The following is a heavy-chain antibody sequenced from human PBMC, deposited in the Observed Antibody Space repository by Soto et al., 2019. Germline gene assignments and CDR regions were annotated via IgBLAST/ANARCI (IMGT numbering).Heavy chain of an antibody. V-gene: IGHV3-15*07. J-gene: IGHJ4*01. Sequence: PGVTPRLSFAGSGFVFSNSWINWVRQAPGKGLEWVGRIKSKALGGTTDFAAPVRGRFAITRDDSRNMAYMQMNSLNTEDTAVYYCTTYSYSTMIEVRFDYWGHGTPVTVSS. D-gene: IGHD3-22*01. CDR3: TTYSYSTMIEVRFDY. CDR2: IKSKALGGTT. CDR1: GFVFSNSW.